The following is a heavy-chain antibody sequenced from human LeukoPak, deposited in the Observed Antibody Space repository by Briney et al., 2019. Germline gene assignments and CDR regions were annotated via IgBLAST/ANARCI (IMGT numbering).Heavy chain of an antibody. CDR2: ISGSGGST. V-gene: IGHV3-23*01. CDR3: AKDGGYCSSTSCYVYFDY. D-gene: IGHD2-2*01. CDR1: GFTFSSYA. J-gene: IGHJ4*02. Sequence: GGPLRLSCAASGFTFSSYAMSWVRQAPGKGLEWVSAISGSGGSTYYADSVKGRFTISRDNSKNTLYLQMNSLRAEDTAVYYCAKDGGYCSSTSCYVYFDYWGQGTLVTVSS.